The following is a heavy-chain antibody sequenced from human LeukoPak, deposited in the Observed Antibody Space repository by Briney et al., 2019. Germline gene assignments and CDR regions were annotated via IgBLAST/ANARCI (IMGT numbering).Heavy chain of an antibody. CDR3: AKGIFGVIHNGIDV. CDR2: INAAGDDM. J-gene: IGHJ6*02. Sequence: GGSLRLSCVVSGFTFPTYSMAWVRQAPGKGLGWVSSINAAGDDMYYADSVKGRCSISRDNLKNTLYLQMHSRRAEDRAIYYCAKGIFGVIHNGIDVWGQGTAVTVSS. CDR1: GFTFPTYS. D-gene: IGHD3-3*01. V-gene: IGHV3-23*01.